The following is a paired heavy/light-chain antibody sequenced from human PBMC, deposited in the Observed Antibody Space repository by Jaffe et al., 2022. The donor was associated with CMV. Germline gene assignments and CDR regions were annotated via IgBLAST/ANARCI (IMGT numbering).Light chain of an antibody. J-gene: IGLJ3*02. CDR3: QSYDSSNPWV. Sequence: NFMLTQPHSVSESPGKTVTISCTRSSGSIASNYVQWYQQRPGSAPTTVIYEDNQRPSGVPDRFSGSIDSSSNSASLTISGLKTEDEADYYCQSYDSSNPWVFGGGTKLTVL. CDR2: EDN. V-gene: IGLV6-57*04. CDR1: SGSIASNY.
Heavy chain of an antibody. Sequence: EVQLVESGGGLVQPGGSLRLSCAASGFTFSSYEMNWVRQAPGKGLEWVSYISSSGSTIYYADSVKGRFTISRDNAKNSLYLQMNSLRAEDTAVYYCAREVTRYSSSSWRYYYYMDVWGKGTTVTVSS. V-gene: IGHV3-48*03. D-gene: IGHD6-6*01. CDR1: GFTFSSYE. CDR2: ISSSGSTI. CDR3: AREVTRYSSSSWRYYYYMDV. J-gene: IGHJ6*03.